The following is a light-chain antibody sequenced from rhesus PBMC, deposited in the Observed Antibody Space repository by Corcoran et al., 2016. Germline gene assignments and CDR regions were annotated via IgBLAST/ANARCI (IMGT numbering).Light chain of an antibody. CDR1: QSVSSS. J-gene: IGKJ4*01. Sequence: EIVLTQSPATLSLSPGERATLSCRASQSVSSSLAWYQQKPGQAPRLLIYDASSRAPGIPDRLRGGGSGTDFTLTISSLEPEDVGVYYCQQYSNWPLTFGGGTKVELK. CDR3: QQYSNWPLT. CDR2: DAS. V-gene: IGKV3-35*01.